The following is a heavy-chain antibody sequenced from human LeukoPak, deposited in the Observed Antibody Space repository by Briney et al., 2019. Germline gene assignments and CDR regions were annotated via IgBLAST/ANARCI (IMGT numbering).Heavy chain of an antibody. Sequence: SETLSLTCAVYGGSFSGHYWSWIRQPPGKGLEWIGEINHSGSTNYNPPLKSRVTISVDTSKNQFSLKLSSVTAADTAVYYCAREIAVAGTSYYFDYWGQGTLVTVSS. CDR3: AREIAVAGTSYYFDY. D-gene: IGHD6-19*01. CDR1: GGSFSGHY. CDR2: INHSGST. J-gene: IGHJ4*02. V-gene: IGHV4-34*01.